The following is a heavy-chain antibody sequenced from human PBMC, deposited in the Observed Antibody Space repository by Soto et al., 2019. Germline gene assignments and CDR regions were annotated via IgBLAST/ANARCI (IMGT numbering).Heavy chain of an antibody. D-gene: IGHD2-21*02. CDR1: GFTFSSYW. CDR2: IKQDGSEK. V-gene: IGHV3-7*01. Sequence: GGYLRLSCAASGFTFSSYWMSWVRQAPGKGLEWVANIKQDGSEKYYVDSVKGRFTISRDNAKNSLYLQMNSLRAEDTAVYYCARSYCGGDCYSYYFDYWGQGTLVTVSS. J-gene: IGHJ4*02. CDR3: ARSYCGGDCYSYYFDY.